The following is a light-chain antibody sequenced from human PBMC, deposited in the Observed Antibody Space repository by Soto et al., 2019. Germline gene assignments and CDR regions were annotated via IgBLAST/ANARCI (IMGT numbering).Light chain of an antibody. J-gene: IGLJ1*01. V-gene: IGLV2-8*01. CDR1: IDDVGGYNY. CDR3: QSYADGNRFV. CDR2: QVT. Sequence: QSALTQPPSASGSPGQSVTISCAGTIDDVGGYNYVSWYQQHPGKVPKLMIYQVTKRPSGVPDRFSASKSDTTASLTISVRQAEDEGDYYCQSYADGNRFVFGAGTKLT.